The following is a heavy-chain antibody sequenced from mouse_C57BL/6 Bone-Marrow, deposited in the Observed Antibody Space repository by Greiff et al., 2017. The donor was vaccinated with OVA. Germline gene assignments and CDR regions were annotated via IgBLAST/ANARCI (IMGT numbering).Heavy chain of an antibody. V-gene: IGHV14-2*01. CDR2: IDPEDGET. CDR3: ARWGGYFY. J-gene: IGHJ3*01. CDR1: GFNIKDYY. D-gene: IGHD2-3*01. Sequence: VQLQHSGAELVKPGASVKLSCTASGFNIKDYYMHWVKQRTEQGLEWIGRIDPEDGETKYAPKFPGKATITADTSSNTAYLQLSSLTSEDTAVYYCARWGGYFYWGQGTLVTVSA.